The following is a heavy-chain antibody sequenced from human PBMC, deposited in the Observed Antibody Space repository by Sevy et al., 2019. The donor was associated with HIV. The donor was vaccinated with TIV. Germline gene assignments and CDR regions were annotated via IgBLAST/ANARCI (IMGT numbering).Heavy chain of an antibody. D-gene: IGHD1-26*01. Sequence: SETRSLTCTVSGGSISSYYWSWIRQPPGKGLEWIGYIYYSRSTNYNPSLKSRVTISVDTSKNQFSLKLSSVTAADTAVYYCARDGSWGTYYYYMDVWGKGTTVTVSS. V-gene: IGHV4-59*01. CDR2: IYYSRST. CDR3: ARDGSWGTYYYYMDV. CDR1: GGSISSYY. J-gene: IGHJ6*03.